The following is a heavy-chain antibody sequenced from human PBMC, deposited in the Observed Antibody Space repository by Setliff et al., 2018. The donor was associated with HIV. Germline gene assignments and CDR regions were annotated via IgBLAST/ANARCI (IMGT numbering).Heavy chain of an antibody. V-gene: IGHV4-39*02. CDR2: IHYGGNT. J-gene: IGHJ4*02. D-gene: IGHD5-18*01. CDR3: ARRDGYSYGFYFDY. CDR1: GDSITSSNHY. Sequence: PSETLSLTCTVSGDSITSSNHYWGWIRQPPGKGLEWIGAIHYGGNTHYNPSLKSRVSISVDRSKNHFSLRLSSVTAADTAVYYCARRDGYSYGFYFDYWGQGTLVTVSS.